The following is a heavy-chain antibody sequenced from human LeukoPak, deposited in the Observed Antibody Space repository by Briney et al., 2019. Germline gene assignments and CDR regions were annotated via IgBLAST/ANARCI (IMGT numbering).Heavy chain of an antibody. CDR2: INAGNGNT. CDR1: GYTFTSYA. D-gene: IGHD3-16*01. J-gene: IGHJ5*02. Sequence: GASVKVSCKASGYTFTSYAVHWVRQAPGQRLEWMGWINAGNGNTKYSQEFQGRVTITRDTSASTAYMELSSLRSEDMAVYYCARAPSSLGVDWFDPWGQGTLVTVSS. V-gene: IGHV1-3*03. CDR3: ARAPSSLGVDWFDP.